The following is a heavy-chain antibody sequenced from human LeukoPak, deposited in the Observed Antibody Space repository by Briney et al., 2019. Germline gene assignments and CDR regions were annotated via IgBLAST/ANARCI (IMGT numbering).Heavy chain of an antibody. CDR2: ISYDGSNK. CDR1: GFTFSSYG. J-gene: IGHJ6*02. Sequence: PGGSLRLSCAASGFTFSSYGMHWVRQAPGKGLEWVAVISYDGSNKYYADSVKGRFTISRDNSKNTLYLQMNSLRAEDTAVYYCAKDLGSYYYDSSGYSLGMDVWGQGTTVTVSS. V-gene: IGHV3-30*18. CDR3: AKDLGSYYYDSSGYSLGMDV. D-gene: IGHD3-22*01.